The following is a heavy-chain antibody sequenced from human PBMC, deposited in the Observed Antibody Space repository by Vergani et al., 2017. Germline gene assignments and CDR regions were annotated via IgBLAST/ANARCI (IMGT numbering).Heavy chain of an antibody. Sequence: QVQLQESGPGLVKPSQTLSLTCTVSGGSISSGDFYWSWIRQPPGKGLEWIGYIYYSGSTYYNPSLKSRVTISVDTSKNQFSLKLSSVTAADTAVYYCARMYYYDSSGYVDYYYYYYGMDVWGQGTTVTVSS. D-gene: IGHD3-22*01. CDR3: ARMYYYDSSGYVDYYYYYYGMDV. J-gene: IGHJ6*02. CDR1: GGSISSGDFY. V-gene: IGHV4-30-4*01. CDR2: IYYSGST.